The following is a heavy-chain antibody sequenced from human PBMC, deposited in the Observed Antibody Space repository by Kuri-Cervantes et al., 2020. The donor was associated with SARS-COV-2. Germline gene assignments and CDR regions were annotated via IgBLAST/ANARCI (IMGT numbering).Heavy chain of an antibody. CDR2: ISYDGSNK. D-gene: IGHD3-3*01. J-gene: IGHJ6*02. Sequence: GGSLRLSCAASGFTFSSYAMHWVRQAPGKGLEWVAVISYDGSNKYYADSVKGRFTISRDNSKNTLYLQMNSLRAEDTAAYYCARDVWSGYYYGMDVWGQGTTVTVSS. CDR1: GFTFSSYA. V-gene: IGHV3-30-3*01. CDR3: ARDVWSGYYYGMDV.